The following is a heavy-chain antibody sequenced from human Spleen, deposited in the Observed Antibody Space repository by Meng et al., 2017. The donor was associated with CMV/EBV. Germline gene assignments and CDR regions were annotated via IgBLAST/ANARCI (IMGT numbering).Heavy chain of an antibody. V-gene: IGHV2-5*02. Sequence: QITLKESGPTLVKPTETLTLTCTFSGFSLTTSGVGVGWMRQPPGKALEWLALIFWDNDRRYSPALKSRLTITKDTSKNQVVLTVTNVDPVDTATYYCAHSLYSNVLFDFWGQGTLVTVSS. D-gene: IGHD4-11*01. CDR2: IFWDNDR. J-gene: IGHJ4*02. CDR1: GFSLTTSGVG. CDR3: AHSLYSNVLFDF.